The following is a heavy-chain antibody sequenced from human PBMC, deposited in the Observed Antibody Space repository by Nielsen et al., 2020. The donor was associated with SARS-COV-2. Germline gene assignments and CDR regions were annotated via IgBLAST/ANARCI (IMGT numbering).Heavy chain of an antibody. CDR3: ARGKDSSSWHWFDP. J-gene: IGHJ5*02. D-gene: IGHD6-13*01. CDR1: GGSISSYY. CDR2: IYNSGST. V-gene: IGHV4-59*01. Sequence: SETLSLTCTVSGGSISSYYWSWIRQPPGKGLEWIGYIYNSGSTNYNPSLKSRVTISVDTSKNQFSLKPSSVTAADTAVYFCARGKDSSSWHWFDPWGQGTLVTVSS.